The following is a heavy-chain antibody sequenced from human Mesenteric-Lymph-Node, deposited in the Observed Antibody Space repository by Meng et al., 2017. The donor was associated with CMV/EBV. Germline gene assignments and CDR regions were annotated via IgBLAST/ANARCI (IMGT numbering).Heavy chain of an antibody. V-gene: IGHV4-59*08. CDR1: TGSLRGYY. CDR2: ISHTGNT. Sequence: SLACTVFTGSLRGYYWSWIRQSPERGLELLGYISHTGNTKYNPSLQSRVTISVDTSKNQFSLRVTSVTAADTAVYFCARSYGDYVLDFWGRGTLVTVSS. J-gene: IGHJ4*02. CDR3: ARSYGDYVLDF. D-gene: IGHD4-17*01.